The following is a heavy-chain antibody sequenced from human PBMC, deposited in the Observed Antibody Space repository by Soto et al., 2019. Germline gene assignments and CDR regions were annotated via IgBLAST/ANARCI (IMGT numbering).Heavy chain of an antibody. D-gene: IGHD5-18*01. J-gene: IGHJ4*02. Sequence: QVQLVQSGAEVKKPGSSVKVSCKASGGTLSHYGVSWVRQVPGKGLEWMGGTTAILVTRDYAQKFQGRMTITSDESTTTSYMELNSLTSDDTAVYYCAAGDSSDTGDHWGQGTLVTVSS. V-gene: IGHV1-69*01. CDR1: GGTLSHYG. CDR2: TTAILVTR. CDR3: AAGDSSDTGDH.